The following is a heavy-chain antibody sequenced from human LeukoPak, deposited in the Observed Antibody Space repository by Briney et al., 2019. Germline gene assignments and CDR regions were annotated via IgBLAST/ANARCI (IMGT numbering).Heavy chain of an antibody. Sequence: SETLSLTCTVSGGSISSYYWSWIRQPPGKGLEWIGYIYYSGSTNYNPSLKNRVTISVDTSKNQFSLKLSSVTAADTAVYYCARHGRSSGWYEYYFDYWGQGTLVTVSS. CDR1: GGSISSYY. V-gene: IGHV4-59*08. CDR3: ARHGRSSGWYEYYFDY. J-gene: IGHJ4*02. CDR2: IYYSGST. D-gene: IGHD6-19*01.